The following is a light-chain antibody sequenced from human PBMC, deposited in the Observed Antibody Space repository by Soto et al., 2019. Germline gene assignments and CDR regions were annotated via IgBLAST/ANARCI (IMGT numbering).Light chain of an antibody. V-gene: IGLV2-8*01. Sequence: QSVLTQPPSASGSPGQSVTISCAGTSTDVGTYNFVSWYQQYPGKAPKLMIYEVNKRPSGVPDRFSGSKSGNTAYLTVSGLRAEDEADYHCVSYAGSNTYVFGTGTKLTVL. CDR2: EVN. CDR3: VSYAGSNTYV. J-gene: IGLJ1*01. CDR1: STDVGTYNF.